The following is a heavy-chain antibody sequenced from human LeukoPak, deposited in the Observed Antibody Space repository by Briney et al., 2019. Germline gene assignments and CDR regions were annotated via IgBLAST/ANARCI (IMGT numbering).Heavy chain of an antibody. D-gene: IGHD5-18*01. V-gene: IGHV4-39*01. J-gene: IGHJ4*02. CDR2: IYYSGST. Sequence: SETLSLTCTVSGGSISSSSYYWGWIRQPPGKWLEWIGSIYYSGSTYDNPSLKSRVTISVDTSKNQFSLKLSSVTAADTAVYYCARTAYTYGYRPLFDYWGQGTLITVSS. CDR1: GGSISSSSYY. CDR3: ARTAYTYGYRPLFDY.